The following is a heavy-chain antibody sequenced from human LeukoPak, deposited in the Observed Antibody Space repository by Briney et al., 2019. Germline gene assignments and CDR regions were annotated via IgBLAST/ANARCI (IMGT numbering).Heavy chain of an antibody. D-gene: IGHD1-26*01. Sequence: PGGSLRLSCAATGFTFSSYAMSWVRQAPGKGLEWVSAISASGGSTYYADSVKGRFTISRDNSKNTLYLQMNSLRAEDTAVYYCAKVLPSGSSHGAFDYWGQGTLVTVSS. CDR2: ISASGGST. J-gene: IGHJ4*02. V-gene: IGHV3-23*01. CDR1: GFTFSSYA. CDR3: AKVLPSGSSHGAFDY.